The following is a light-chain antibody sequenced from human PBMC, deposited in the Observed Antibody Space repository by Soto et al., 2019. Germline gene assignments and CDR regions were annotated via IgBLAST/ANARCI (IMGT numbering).Light chain of an antibody. Sequence: QSVLTQPPSASGTPGQRVTISCSGSSSNIGSNTVNWYQQLPGTAPKLLIYFNNQRPSGVPDRFPGSKSGTSASLAISGLQSEDEADYYCAAWDDSLNGHKYVFGTGT. J-gene: IGLJ1*01. CDR2: FNN. CDR3: AAWDDSLNGHKYV. CDR1: SSNIGSNT. V-gene: IGLV1-44*01.